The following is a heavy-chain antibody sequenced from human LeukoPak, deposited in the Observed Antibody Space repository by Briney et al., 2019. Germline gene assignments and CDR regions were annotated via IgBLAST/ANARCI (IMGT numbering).Heavy chain of an antibody. CDR2: FAPIFGTA. D-gene: IGHD5-24*01. V-gene: IGHV1-69*05. J-gene: IGHJ4*02. CDR3: ARDYGVSRDGYNAPYFDY. Sequence: SVKVSCKASGGIFTSYAFSWVRQAPRQGLEWMGGFAPIFGTANYAQKFQGRVTITTDESTSTAYMELSSLRSEDTAVYYCARDYGVSRDGYNAPYFDYWGQGTLVTVSS. CDR1: GGIFTSYA.